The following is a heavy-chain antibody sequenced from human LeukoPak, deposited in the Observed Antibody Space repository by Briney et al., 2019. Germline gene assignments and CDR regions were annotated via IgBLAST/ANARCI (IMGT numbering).Heavy chain of an antibody. Sequence: GPLGLSFATSGFPFITYAMSWVRQAPGKGLEGVSAISASGVTTYSADSVKGRFTISRDNSKNTLYLQMNSLRAEDTAVYYCAKSLVGVFRGFDPWGQGTLVTVSS. D-gene: IGHD2-8*01. CDR2: ISASGVTT. V-gene: IGHV3-23*01. J-gene: IGHJ5*02. CDR1: GFPFITYA. CDR3: AKSLVGVFRGFDP.